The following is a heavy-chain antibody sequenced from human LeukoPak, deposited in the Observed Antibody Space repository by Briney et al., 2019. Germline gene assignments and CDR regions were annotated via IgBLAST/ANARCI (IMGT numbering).Heavy chain of an antibody. CDR3: ALGPLLWFGFDP. D-gene: IGHD3-10*01. Sequence: ASVKVSCKASGYTLTELSMHWVRQAPGKGLEWMGGFDPEDGETIYAQKFQGRVTMTEDTSTDTAYMELSSLRSEDTAVYYCALGPLLWFGFDPWGQGTLVTVSS. CDR1: GYTLTELS. CDR2: FDPEDGET. J-gene: IGHJ5*02. V-gene: IGHV1-24*01.